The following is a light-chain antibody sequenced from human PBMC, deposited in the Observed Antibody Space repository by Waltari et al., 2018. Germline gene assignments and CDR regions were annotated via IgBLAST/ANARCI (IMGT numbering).Light chain of an antibody. CDR2: DVT. CDR1: GSPVGASDF. J-gene: IGLJ2*01. Sequence: QSALTQPASVSGSPGQSITIPCSGVGSPVGASDFVPWHQHHPVKAPQVIIYDVTNRPSGVSDRFSASKSANTASLTISRLQPEDEADYYCSSQTLDGLVLFGGGTRLTVL. V-gene: IGLV2-14*03. CDR3: SSQTLDGLVL.